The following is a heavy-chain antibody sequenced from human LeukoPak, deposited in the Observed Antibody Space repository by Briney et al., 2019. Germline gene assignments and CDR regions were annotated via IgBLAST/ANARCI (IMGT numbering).Heavy chain of an antibody. Sequence: GGSLRLSYTTSKFNFNSYGMTWVRQAPGRGLEWVSSISGSGGSTQYAASVQGRFTISRDSSKNTLYLQMNSLRAEDTAIYYCAKDPNGDYIGTFEMWGQGTMVTVSS. J-gene: IGHJ3*02. CDR2: ISGSGGST. CDR1: KFNFNSYG. V-gene: IGHV3-23*01. D-gene: IGHD4-17*01. CDR3: AKDPNGDYIGTFEM.